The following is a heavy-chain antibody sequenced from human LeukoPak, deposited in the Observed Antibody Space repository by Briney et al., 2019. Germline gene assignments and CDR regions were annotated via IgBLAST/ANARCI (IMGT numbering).Heavy chain of an antibody. V-gene: IGHV3-11*01. J-gene: IGHJ6*02. CDR2: ISSSGSTI. CDR3: ARNNWNFFNYYYGMDV. Sequence: PGRSLRLSCAASGFTFSDYYMSWIRQAPGKGLEWVSYISSSGSTIYYADSVKGRFTISRDNAKNSLYLQMNSLRAEDTAVFYCARNNWNFFNYYYGMDVWGQGTTVTVSS. D-gene: IGHD1-7*01. CDR1: GFTFSDYY.